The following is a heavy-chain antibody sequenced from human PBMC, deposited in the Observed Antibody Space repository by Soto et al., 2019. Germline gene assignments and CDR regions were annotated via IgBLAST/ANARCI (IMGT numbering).Heavy chain of an antibody. V-gene: IGHV4-34*01. CDR3: AREEAPQGFTKGYYGMDF. D-gene: IGHD2-2*01. J-gene: IGHJ6*02. CDR1: GGSFSGYY. CDR2: INHRGST. Sequence: SETLSLTCAGYGGSFSGYYWSWSRKTPGEGLGWLGEINHRGSTNYNPSLKSRVTISVDTYRTQFSLKLSSVTAADTAVYYCAREEAPQGFTKGYYGMDFWGQGTTVTVSS.